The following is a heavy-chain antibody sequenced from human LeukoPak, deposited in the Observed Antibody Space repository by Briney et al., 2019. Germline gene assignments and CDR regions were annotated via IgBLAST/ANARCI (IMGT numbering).Heavy chain of an antibody. CDR1: GYTFTSYG. V-gene: IGHV1-18*01. Sequence: ASVKVSCKASGYTFTSYGISWVRQAPGQGLEWMGWISAYNGNTNYAQKLQGRVTMTTDTSTSTAYMELRSLRSEDTAVYYCARAGLFNSSSPRFDPWGQGTLVTVSS. CDR2: ISAYNGNT. CDR3: ARAGLFNSSSPRFDP. J-gene: IGHJ5*02. D-gene: IGHD6-6*01.